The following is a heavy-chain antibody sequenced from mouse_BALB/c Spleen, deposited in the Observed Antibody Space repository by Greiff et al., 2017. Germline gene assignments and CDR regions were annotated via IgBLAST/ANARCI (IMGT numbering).Heavy chain of an antibody. CDR1: GYTFTSYW. D-gene: IGHD2-1*01. CDR2: IYPGDGDT. Sequence: VKLQESGAELARPGASVKLSCKASGYTFTSYWMQWVKQRPGQGLEWIGAIYPGDGDTRYTQKFKGKATLTADKSSSTAYMQLSSLASEDSAVYYCAPIYYGNYVDFDYWGQGTTLTVSS. CDR3: APIYYGNYVDFDY. V-gene: IGHV1-87*01. J-gene: IGHJ2*01.